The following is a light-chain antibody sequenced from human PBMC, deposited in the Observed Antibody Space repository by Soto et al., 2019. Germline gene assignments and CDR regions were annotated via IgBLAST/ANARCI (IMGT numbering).Light chain of an antibody. V-gene: IGLV2-23*01. CDR1: SSDVGSYNL. J-gene: IGLJ1*01. CDR2: EGS. CDR3: CSYAGSSTFV. Sequence: QSALTQPASVSGSPGQSITISCTGTSSDVGSYNLVSWYQQHPGKAPKLMIYEGSKRPSGVSNRFSGSKSGNTPSLTISGLQAEDEADYYCCSYAGSSTFVFGTGTNLTVL.